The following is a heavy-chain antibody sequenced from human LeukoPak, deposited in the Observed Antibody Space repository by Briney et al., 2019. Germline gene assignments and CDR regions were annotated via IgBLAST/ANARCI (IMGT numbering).Heavy chain of an antibody. J-gene: IGHJ4*02. V-gene: IGHV1-69*05. D-gene: IGHD3-22*01. CDR2: IIPILGTA. Sequence: SVKVPCKASGGTFSSYAISWVRQAPGQGLEWMGGIIPILGTANYAQKFQGRVTITTDESTSTAYMELSSLRSEDTAVYYCARSRSSGYYPDYWGQGTLVTVSS. CDR3: ARSRSSGYYPDY. CDR1: GGTFSSYA.